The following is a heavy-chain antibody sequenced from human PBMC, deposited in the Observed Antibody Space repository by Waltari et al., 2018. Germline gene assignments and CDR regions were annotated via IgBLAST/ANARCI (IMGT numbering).Heavy chain of an antibody. J-gene: IGHJ4*02. Sequence: QLQLQESGPGLVKPSETLSLTCSVSGGPITTNRHYWGWIRQPPGKGLEWIGSIYYGGSTYSTPSLRSPSLKSRVSISVDMSKKQFSLRLSSVTAEDTAVYYCARLGFSYGSIDYWGQGTLVTVSS. D-gene: IGHD5-18*01. V-gene: IGHV4-39*01. CDR2: IYYGGST. CDR1: GGPITTNRHY. CDR3: ARLGFSYGSIDY.